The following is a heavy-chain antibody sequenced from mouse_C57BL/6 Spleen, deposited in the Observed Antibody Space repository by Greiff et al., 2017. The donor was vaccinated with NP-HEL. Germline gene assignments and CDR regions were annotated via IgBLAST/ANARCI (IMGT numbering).Heavy chain of an antibody. Sequence: VQLVESGAELVRPGTSVKMSCKASGYTFTNYWIGWAKQRPGHGLEWIGDIYPGGGYTNYNEKFKGKATLTADESSSTAYMQFSSLTSEDSAIYYCARKGYGSLDYWGQGTTLTVSS. V-gene: IGHV1-63*01. CDR2: IYPGGGYT. CDR1: GYTFTNYW. J-gene: IGHJ2*01. D-gene: IGHD2-10*02. CDR3: ARKGYGSLDY.